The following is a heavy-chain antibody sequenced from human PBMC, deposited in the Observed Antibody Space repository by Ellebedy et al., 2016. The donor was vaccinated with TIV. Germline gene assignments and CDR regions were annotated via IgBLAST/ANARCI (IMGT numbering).Heavy chain of an antibody. Sequence: GGSLRLXXAASGFTFSSYAMSWVRQAPGKGLEWVSAISGSGGSTYYADSVKGRFTISRDNSKNTLYLQMNSLRAEDTAVYYCAKGVGDYVQYYYYYMDVWGKGTTVTVSS. CDR2: ISGSGGST. CDR1: GFTFSSYA. V-gene: IGHV3-23*01. CDR3: AKGVGDYVQYYYYYMDV. J-gene: IGHJ6*03. D-gene: IGHD4-17*01.